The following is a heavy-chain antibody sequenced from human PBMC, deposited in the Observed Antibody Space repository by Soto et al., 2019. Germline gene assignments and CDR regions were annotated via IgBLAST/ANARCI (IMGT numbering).Heavy chain of an antibody. CDR1: GYTFTSYY. CDR2: INPSGGST. Sequence: ASVKVFCKASGYTFTSYYMHWVQQAPGQGLEWMGIINPSGGSTSYAQKFQGWVTMTRDTSISTAYMELSRLRSDDTAVYYCARDLDSSSFYNWFDPWGRGTLVTVSS. J-gene: IGHJ5*02. V-gene: IGHV1-2*04. CDR3: ARDLDSSSFYNWFDP. D-gene: IGHD6-13*01.